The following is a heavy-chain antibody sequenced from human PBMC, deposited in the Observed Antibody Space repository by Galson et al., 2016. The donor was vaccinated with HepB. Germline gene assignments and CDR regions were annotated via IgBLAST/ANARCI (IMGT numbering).Heavy chain of an antibody. D-gene: IGHD2-15*01. CDR1: GFTFRTSA. J-gene: IGHJ6*02. Sequence: SVKVSCKASGFTFRTSAVHWVRQARGQRLEWIGWIVVDSDSTIYAQRFQERVSITRDMSTTTAYMELSSLRSEDTAVYYCVSATGASMVLSATQYPYYGMDVWGQGTTVIVSS. CDR2: IVVDSDST. CDR3: VSATGASMVLSATQYPYYGMDV. V-gene: IGHV1-58*01.